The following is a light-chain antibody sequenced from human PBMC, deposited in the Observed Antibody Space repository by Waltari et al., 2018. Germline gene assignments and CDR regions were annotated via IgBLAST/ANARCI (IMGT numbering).Light chain of an antibody. V-gene: IGKV2-28*01. CDR1: QSLLHSNGYNY. J-gene: IGKJ5*01. Sequence: DIVMTQSPLSLPVTPGEPASISCRSSQSLLHSNGYNYLDWYLQKPGQSPQLLIYLGSHRASGVPDRFSGSGSGTDFTLKISRVEAEDVGVYYCMQALQTLSITFGQGTRLEIK. CDR2: LGS. CDR3: MQALQTLSIT.